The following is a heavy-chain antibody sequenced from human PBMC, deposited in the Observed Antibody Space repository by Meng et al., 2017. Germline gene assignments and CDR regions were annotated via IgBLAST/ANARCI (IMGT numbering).Heavy chain of an antibody. V-gene: IGHV6-1*01. J-gene: IGHJ4*02. Sequence: QIRPRQSGPGLGKPSQTLSLICATSGDSFSSNSAAWNWIRQSPSRGLEWLGRAYYRSKWYHDYAESVKSRISIDPDTSKNQFSLQLRSVTPEDSAVYYCARGSYSFDSWGQRTLVTVSS. CDR3: ARGSYSFDS. CDR2: AYYRSKWYH. D-gene: IGHD1-26*01. CDR1: GDSFSSNSAA.